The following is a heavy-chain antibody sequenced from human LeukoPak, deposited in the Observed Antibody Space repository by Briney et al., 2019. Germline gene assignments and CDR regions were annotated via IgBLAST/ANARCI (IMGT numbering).Heavy chain of an antibody. Sequence: SQTLSLTCTVSGGSISSYYWSWIRQPPGKGLEWIGYIYDSGSTNYNPSLKSRVTISVDTSKNQFSLKLSSVTAADTAVYYCARSLVGATTGYDYWGQGTLVTVSS. CDR2: IYDSGST. D-gene: IGHD1-26*01. V-gene: IGHV4-59*01. J-gene: IGHJ4*02. CDR3: ARSLVGATTGYDY. CDR1: GGSISSYY.